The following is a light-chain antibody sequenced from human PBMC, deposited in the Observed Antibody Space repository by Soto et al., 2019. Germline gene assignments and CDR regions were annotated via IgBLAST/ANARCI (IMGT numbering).Light chain of an antibody. CDR3: QQRSNWPPMIT. V-gene: IGKV3-11*01. Sequence: VLTQSPATLSLSPGESATLSCRASQSVTTYLAWYQHKPGQAPRLLIYDASNRATGIPARFSGSGSGTDFTLTISSLEPEDFAVYYGQQRSNWPPMITFGQGTRLEIK. J-gene: IGKJ5*01. CDR2: DAS. CDR1: QSVTTY.